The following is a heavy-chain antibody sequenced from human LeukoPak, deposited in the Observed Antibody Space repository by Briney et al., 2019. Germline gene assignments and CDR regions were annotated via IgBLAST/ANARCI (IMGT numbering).Heavy chain of an antibody. Sequence: PSETLSLTCTVSGGSISSYYWSWIRQPPGKGLEWIGYIYYSGSTNYNPSPKSRVTISVDTSKNQFSLKLSSVTAADTAVYYCARGTRTLSDYWGQGTLVTVSS. V-gene: IGHV4-59*01. J-gene: IGHJ4*02. CDR2: IYYSGST. D-gene: IGHD1-7*01. CDR1: GGSISSYY. CDR3: ARGTRTLSDY.